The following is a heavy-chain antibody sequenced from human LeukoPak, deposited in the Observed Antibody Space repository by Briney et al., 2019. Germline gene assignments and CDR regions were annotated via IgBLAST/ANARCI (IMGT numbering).Heavy chain of an antibody. Sequence: GGSLRLSCAASGFTFSSYAMSWVRQAPGKGLEWVSAISGSGGSTYYADSVKGRFTISRDNSKNTLYLQMISLRAEDTAVYYCAKETYYYDSSGYYYWGQGTLVTVSS. J-gene: IGHJ4*02. V-gene: IGHV3-23*01. CDR1: GFTFSSYA. D-gene: IGHD3-22*01. CDR2: ISGSGGST. CDR3: AKETYYYDSSGYYY.